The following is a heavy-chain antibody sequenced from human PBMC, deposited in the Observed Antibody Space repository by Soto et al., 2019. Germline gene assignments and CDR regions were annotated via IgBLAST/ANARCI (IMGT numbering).Heavy chain of an antibody. V-gene: IGHV3-66*02. D-gene: IGHD5-18*01. Sequence: GGSLRLSCAASGFTVSSHYMSWVRQAPGKGLEWVSVIYSGGSTYYAKSVKGRFTISRDNSKNTLYLQMNSLRAEDTAVYYCAKGLFDYYSSALQKNYFDQWGQGTLVTVSS. J-gene: IGHJ4*02. CDR1: GFTVSSHY. CDR2: IYSGGST. CDR3: AKGLFDYYSSALQKNYFDQ.